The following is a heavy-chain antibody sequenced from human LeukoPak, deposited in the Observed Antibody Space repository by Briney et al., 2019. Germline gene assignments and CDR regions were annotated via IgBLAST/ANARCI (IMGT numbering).Heavy chain of an antibody. CDR2: ISSSGSTI. CDR1: GFTFSSYE. Sequence: GGSLRLSCAASGFTFSSYEMNWVRQAPGKGLEWASYISSSGSTIYYADSVKGRFTISRDNAKNSLYLQMNSLRAEDTAVYYCARQEAGYYYYYYMDVWGKGTTVTISS. J-gene: IGHJ6*03. V-gene: IGHV3-48*03. CDR3: ARQEAGYYYYYYMDV.